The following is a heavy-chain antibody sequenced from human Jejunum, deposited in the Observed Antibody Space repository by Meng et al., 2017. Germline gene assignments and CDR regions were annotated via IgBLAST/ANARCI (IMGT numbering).Heavy chain of an antibody. CDR2: IHHSGSI. D-gene: IGHD2-21*02. CDR3: RLAYCVSDCGDY. V-gene: IGHV4-34*01. Sequence: VQVQQWGAGLLKPSEPLSLTCAFQGGSFSTYDWSWIRQPPGKGLEWLGQIHHSGSINDNPALKGRVTMSVDTSRSQISLKLNSVPAADTAVYYCRLAYCVSDCGDYWGQGTLVTVSS. CDR1: GGSFSTYD. J-gene: IGHJ4*02.